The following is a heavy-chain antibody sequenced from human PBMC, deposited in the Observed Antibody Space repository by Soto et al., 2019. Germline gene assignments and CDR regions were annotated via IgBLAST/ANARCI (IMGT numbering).Heavy chain of an antibody. CDR2: ISWNSGSI. Sequence: PGGSLRLSCAASGFTFDDYAMHWVRQAPGKGLEWVSGISWNSGSIGYADSVKGRFTMSRDNAKNSLYLQMNSLRAEDTALYYCAKSRGLLLHLDYSGQGTLVTVSS. J-gene: IGHJ4*02. V-gene: IGHV3-9*01. D-gene: IGHD3-22*01. CDR3: AKSRGLLLHLDY. CDR1: GFTFDDYA.